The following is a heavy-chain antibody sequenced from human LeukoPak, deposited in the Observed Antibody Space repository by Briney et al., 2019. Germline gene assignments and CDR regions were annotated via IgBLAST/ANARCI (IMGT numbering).Heavy chain of an antibody. J-gene: IGHJ4*02. V-gene: IGHV3-66*01. CDR2: IYSGGST. CDR1: GFTVGSNY. CDR3: ARDIGYSGYDYRDY. D-gene: IGHD5-12*01. Sequence: GGSLRLSCAASGFTVGSNYMSWVRQAPGKGLEWVSVIYSGGSTYYADSVKDRFNISRDNSKNTLYLQMNSLRVEDTAVYYCARDIGYSGYDYRDYWGQGTLVTVSS.